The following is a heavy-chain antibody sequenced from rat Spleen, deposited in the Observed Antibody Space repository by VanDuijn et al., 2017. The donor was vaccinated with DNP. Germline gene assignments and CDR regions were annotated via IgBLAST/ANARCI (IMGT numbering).Heavy chain of an antibody. V-gene: IGHV5-22*01. D-gene: IGHD1-2*01. Sequence: EVKLVESGGGLVQPGRSLKLSCAASGFNFNDYWMGWVRQAPTKGLEWVAYISYDGGSTYYGDSVKGRFTISRDNAKSTLYLQMNSLRSEDTATYYCARQGTVTAIPDYWGQGVMVTVSS. CDR3: ARQGTVTAIPDY. J-gene: IGHJ2*01. CDR2: ISYDGGST. CDR1: GFNFNDYW.